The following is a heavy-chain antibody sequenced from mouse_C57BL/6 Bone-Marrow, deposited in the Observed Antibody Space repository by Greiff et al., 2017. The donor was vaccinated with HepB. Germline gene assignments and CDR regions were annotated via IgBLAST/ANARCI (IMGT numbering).Heavy chain of an antibody. D-gene: IGHD1-1*01. V-gene: IGHV14-3*01. CDR1: GFNIKNTY. CDR3: ARFLFPITTVPSMDY. J-gene: IGHJ4*01. CDR2: IDPANGNT. Sequence: EVMLVESVAELVRPGASVKLSCTASGFNIKNTYMHWVKQRPEQGLEWIGRIDPANGNTKYAPKFQGKATITADTSSNTAYLQLSSLTSEDTAIYYCARFLFPITTVPSMDYWGQGTSVTVSS.